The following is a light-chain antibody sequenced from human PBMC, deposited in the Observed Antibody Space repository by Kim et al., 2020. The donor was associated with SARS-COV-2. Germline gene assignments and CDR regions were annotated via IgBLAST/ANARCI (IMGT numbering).Light chain of an antibody. V-gene: IGKV1-27*01. CDR2: AAS. CDR3: QKYNSAPWT. J-gene: IGKJ1*01. Sequence: DIQMTQSPSSLSVSVGDRVTITCRASQGITNSLAWYQQKPGKVPQVLIYAASVLQSGVPSRFSGSGSGTDFTLTISSLQPEDVATYYSQKYNSAPWTFVQGTKVDIK. CDR1: QGITNS.